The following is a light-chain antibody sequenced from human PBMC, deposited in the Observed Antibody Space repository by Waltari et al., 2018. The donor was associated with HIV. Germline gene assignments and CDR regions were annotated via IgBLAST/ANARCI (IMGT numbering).Light chain of an antibody. CDR3: SSYKNNNTLV. J-gene: IGLJ1*01. V-gene: IGLV2-18*02. CDR2: EVK. CDR1: LSNLGPSHP. Sequence: QSPLPQPPSVSVPPRQTVHIHRDRTLSNLGPSHPVSCYLQPPGTAPKVSIYEVKNRPSGVPDRCSGSKSGSTASLTISGLQAEDEADYFCSSYKNNNTLVFGTGTKVTVL.